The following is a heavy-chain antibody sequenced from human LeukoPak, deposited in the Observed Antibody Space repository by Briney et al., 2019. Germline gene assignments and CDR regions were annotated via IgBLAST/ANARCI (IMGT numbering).Heavy chain of an antibody. V-gene: IGHV4-39*01. D-gene: IGHD2-21*02. CDR1: SGSISSSSSY. CDR3: ARPAYCGYDCYFDDY. J-gene: IGHJ4*02. CDR2: IYYSGTT. Sequence: SETLSLTCTVSSGSISSSSSYWGWIRQSPGQGLEWIGVIYYSGTTYYNPSLESRVTISIDTSRNQFSLKLNSMTAADTAVYYCARPAYCGYDCYFDDYWGQGTLVTVSS.